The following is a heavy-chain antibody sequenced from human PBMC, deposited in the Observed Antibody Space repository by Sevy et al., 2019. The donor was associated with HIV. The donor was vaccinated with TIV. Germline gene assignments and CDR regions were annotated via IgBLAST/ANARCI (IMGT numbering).Heavy chain of an antibody. D-gene: IGHD3-16*02. J-gene: IGHJ4*02. V-gene: IGHV3-9*01. CDR2: ISWNSGSI. CDR3: AKGNMMLTFGGIVVNYFDD. CDR1: GFTFDDYA. Sequence: GGSLRLSCAASGFTFDDYAMHWVRQAPGKGLEWVSGISWNSGSIDYAGSVKGRFTISRDNAKNSLYLQMNILIDEDTALYYGAKGNMMLTFGGIVVNYFDDWGQGTLVTVSS.